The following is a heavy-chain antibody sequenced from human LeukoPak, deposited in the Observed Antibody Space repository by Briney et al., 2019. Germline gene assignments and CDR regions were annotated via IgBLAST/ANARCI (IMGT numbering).Heavy chain of an antibody. Sequence: PGGSLRLSCAASGFTFSSYAMSWVRQAPGKGLEWVSSISGTGGSTYYADSVKGRFTVSRDKSKNTLYLQMNSPRAEDTAVYYCAKTPDSSGSYYFDYWGQGTLVTVSS. CDR3: AKTPDSSGSYYFDY. D-gene: IGHD6-19*01. J-gene: IGHJ4*02. CDR2: ISGTGGST. CDR1: GFTFSSYA. V-gene: IGHV3-23*01.